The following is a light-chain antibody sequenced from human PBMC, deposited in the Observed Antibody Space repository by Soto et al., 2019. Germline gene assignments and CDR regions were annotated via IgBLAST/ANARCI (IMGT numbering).Light chain of an antibody. CDR3: QQYGSSGT. Sequence: EILFAPSPGTPSLSPGESDSLSCRASQSVSNNYLAWYQQKPGQAPRLLIYGASNRATGIPDRFSGSGSGTDFTLTISRLEPEDFAVYYCQQYGSSGTFGQGTKVDIK. V-gene: IGKV3-20*01. CDR1: QSVSNNY. J-gene: IGKJ1*01. CDR2: GAS.